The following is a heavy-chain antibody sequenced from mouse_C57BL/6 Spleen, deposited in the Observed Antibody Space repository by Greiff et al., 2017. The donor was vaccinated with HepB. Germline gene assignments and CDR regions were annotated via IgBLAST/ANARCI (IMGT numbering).Heavy chain of an antibody. J-gene: IGHJ4*01. CDR2: IWGGGST. CDR3: AINCGSSYGAMDY. D-gene: IGHD1-1*01. V-gene: IGHV2-9*01. Sequence: QVQLQQSGPGLVAPSQSLSITCTVSGFSLTSYGVDWVRQPPGKGLEWLGVIWGGGSTNYNSALMSRLSISKDNSKSQVFLKMNSLQTDDTAMYYCAINCGSSYGAMDYWGQGTSVTVSS. CDR1: GFSLTSYG.